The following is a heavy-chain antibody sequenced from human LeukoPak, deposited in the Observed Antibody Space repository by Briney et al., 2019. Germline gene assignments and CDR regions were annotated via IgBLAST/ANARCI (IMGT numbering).Heavy chain of an antibody. Sequence: PGGSLRLSCVASGFTFGKYWMSWVRQAPGKGLEWVANIMLDGSEKNYVDTVKGRFTISRDNTKNSLYLQMNSLRVEDTAVFYCARDQYDTWSRRGNFDSWGQGTLVTVSS. CDR3: ARDQYDTWSRRGNFDS. V-gene: IGHV3-7*03. CDR2: IMLDGSEK. D-gene: IGHD3-3*01. CDR1: GFTFGKYW. J-gene: IGHJ4*02.